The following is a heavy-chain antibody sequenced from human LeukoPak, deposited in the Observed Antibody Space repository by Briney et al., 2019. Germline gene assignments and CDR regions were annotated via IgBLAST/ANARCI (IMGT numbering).Heavy chain of an antibody. CDR1: GRYFSGYY. Sequence: ASETLSLTCAVYGRYFSGYYWSWIRQPPGKGLEWIGQINHSGSTNYNPSLKSRVTISVDTSKNQFSLKLSSVTAADTAVYYCARDKYYYGSGSYYNDWGQGTLVTVSS. V-gene: IGHV4-34*01. CDR2: INHSGST. J-gene: IGHJ4*02. D-gene: IGHD3-10*01. CDR3: ARDKYYYGSGSYYND.